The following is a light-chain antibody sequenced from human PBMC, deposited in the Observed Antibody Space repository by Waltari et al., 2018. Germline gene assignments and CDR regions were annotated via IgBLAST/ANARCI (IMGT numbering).Light chain of an antibody. CDR1: SSNIGPHS. V-gene: IGLV1-44*01. Sequence: QSVLTQSPSASGTPGQRVTFSCSGSSSNIGPHSVNWFQQLPGTAPNLLISSDSRRPSGGPVRFSGSKSGTSAYLAISGLQSEDEADYYCAVWDDSLKSWVFGGRTKLTVL. J-gene: IGLJ3*02. CDR2: SDS. CDR3: AVWDDSLKSWV.